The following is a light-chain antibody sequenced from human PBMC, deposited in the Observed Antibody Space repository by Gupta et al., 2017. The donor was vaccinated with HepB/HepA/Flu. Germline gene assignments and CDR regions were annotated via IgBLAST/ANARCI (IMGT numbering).Light chain of an antibody. V-gene: IGLV1-40*01. CDR1: RSNIGAVYD. CDR3: QSYDRSVSGYV. CDR2: DNG. Sequence: QSVLTQSPSVSGAPGQSVTTSSTAPRSNIGAVYDVHWYQHLPGGAPKLVIYDNGDRPSGVPDRFSGSKSGTSASLAITGLQAEDEADYYCQSYDRSVSGYVFGTGTKVTVL. J-gene: IGLJ1*01.